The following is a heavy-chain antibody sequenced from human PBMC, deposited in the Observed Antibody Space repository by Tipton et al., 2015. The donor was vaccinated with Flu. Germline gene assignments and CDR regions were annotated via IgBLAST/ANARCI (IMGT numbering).Heavy chain of an antibody. CDR1: GGSISSSSHY. CDR2: IYHSGST. D-gene: IGHD2-8*02. J-gene: IGHJ3*02. V-gene: IGHV4-39*07. Sequence: LRLSCTVSGGSISSSSHYWGWIRQPPGKGLEWIGSIYHSGSTYYNPSLKSRVTISVDTPKNQFSLKLGSVTAGDTAVYYCARRDCAGGICYSRVYDAFDIWGQGTLVTVSS. CDR3: ARRDCAGGICYSRVYDAFDI.